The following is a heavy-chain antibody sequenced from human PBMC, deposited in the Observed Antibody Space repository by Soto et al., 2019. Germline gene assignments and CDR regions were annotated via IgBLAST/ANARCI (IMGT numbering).Heavy chain of an antibody. Sequence: GESLKISCKASGYSFTTYWIAWERQMPGKGLEWMGIINPGDSDIRYSPSFQGQVTISADNSISTAYLQWSSLKASDTAMYYCARHEQFYYYYYGMDVWGQGXAVTVSS. CDR2: INPGDSDI. J-gene: IGHJ6*02. CDR3: ARHEQFYYYYYGMDV. V-gene: IGHV5-51*01. D-gene: IGHD4-4*01. CDR1: GYSFTTYW.